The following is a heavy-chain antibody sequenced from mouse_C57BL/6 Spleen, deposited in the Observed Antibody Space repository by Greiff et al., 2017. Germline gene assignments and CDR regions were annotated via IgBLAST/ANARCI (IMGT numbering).Heavy chain of an antibody. Sequence: QVQLQQPGAELVRPGSSVKLSCKASGYTFTSYWMHWVKQRPIQGLEWIGNIDPSDSETHYNQKFKDKATLTVDKSSSTAYMQLSSLTSEDSAVDYCARRGYGNYPGDYWGQGTTLTVSS. CDR3: ARRGYGNYPGDY. V-gene: IGHV1-52*01. CDR1: GYTFTSYW. J-gene: IGHJ2*01. D-gene: IGHD2-1*01. CDR2: IDPSDSET.